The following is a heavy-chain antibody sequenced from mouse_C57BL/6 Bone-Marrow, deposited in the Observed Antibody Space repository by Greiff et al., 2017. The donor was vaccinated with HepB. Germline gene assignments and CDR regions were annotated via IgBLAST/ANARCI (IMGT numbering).Heavy chain of an antibody. Sequence: EVKLMESGPGLVKPSQSLSLTCSVTGYSITSGYYWNWIRQFPGNKLEWMGYISYDGSNNYNPSLKNRISITRDTSKNQFFLKLNSVTTEDTATYYCARDELGDGWGQGTTLTVSS. CDR2: ISYDGSN. V-gene: IGHV3-6*01. D-gene: IGHD3-3*01. CDR3: ARDELGDG. CDR1: GYSITSGYY. J-gene: IGHJ2*01.